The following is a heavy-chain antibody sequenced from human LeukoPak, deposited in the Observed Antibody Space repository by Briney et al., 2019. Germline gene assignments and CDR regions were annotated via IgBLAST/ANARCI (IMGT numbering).Heavy chain of an antibody. CDR2: INWNGGST. CDR3: ARARVIAVVVAAPYDY. CDR1: GFTFSSYA. Sequence: TGGSLRLSCAASGFTFSSYAMSWVRQAPGKGLEWVSGINWNGGSTDYADSVKGRFTISRDNAKSSLILQMNSLRAEDTAFYYCARARVIAVVVAAPYDYWGQGALVTVSS. J-gene: IGHJ4*02. D-gene: IGHD2-15*01. V-gene: IGHV3-20*04.